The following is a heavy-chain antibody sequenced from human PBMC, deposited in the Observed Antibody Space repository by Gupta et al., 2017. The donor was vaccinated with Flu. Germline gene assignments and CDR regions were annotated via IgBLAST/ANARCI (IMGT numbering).Heavy chain of an antibody. Sequence: EVQLLESGGGFVQPGGSLRLSCAASGFTFSSYAMSWVRQAPGKGLEWVSAMSGSGTKTYYGESMKGRCTSARDNSKYTMYMQRNSLRADDTAVDDCAKDLRGPGSGGDENDAFDIGGQGTLVTVSS. D-gene: IGHD1-26*01. CDR1: GFTFSSYA. V-gene: IGHV3-23*01. CDR2: MSGSGTKT. CDR3: AKDLRGPGSGGDENDAFDI. J-gene: IGHJ3*02.